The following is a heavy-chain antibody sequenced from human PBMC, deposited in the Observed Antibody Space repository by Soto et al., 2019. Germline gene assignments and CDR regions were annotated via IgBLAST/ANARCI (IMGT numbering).Heavy chain of an antibody. V-gene: IGHV3-23*01. Sequence: GGSLRLSCAASGFTFSSYAMSWVRQAPGKGLEWVSAISGSGGSTYYADSVKGRFTISRDNSKNTLYLQMNSLRAEDTAVYYCARDTSSGWTMAKYFQHWGQGTLVTVSS. D-gene: IGHD6-19*01. CDR3: ARDTSSGWTMAKYFQH. CDR1: GFTFSSYA. J-gene: IGHJ1*01. CDR2: ISGSGGST.